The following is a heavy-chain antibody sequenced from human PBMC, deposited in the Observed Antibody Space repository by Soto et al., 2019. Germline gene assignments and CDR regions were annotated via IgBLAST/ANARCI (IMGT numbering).Heavy chain of an antibody. CDR3: ASSATTADYYSGMDV. D-gene: IGHD1-26*01. V-gene: IGHV1-3*05. Sequence: QVQLVQSGAEEKKPGASVKVSCKASGYTFTSYAMHWVRQAPGQRLEWMGWINAGNGNTKYSQKFQGSVTITRDTSATTAYMELSSLISEDTAVYYCASSATTADYYSGMDVWGQGTTVTVSS. J-gene: IGHJ6*02. CDR2: INAGNGNT. CDR1: GYTFTSYA.